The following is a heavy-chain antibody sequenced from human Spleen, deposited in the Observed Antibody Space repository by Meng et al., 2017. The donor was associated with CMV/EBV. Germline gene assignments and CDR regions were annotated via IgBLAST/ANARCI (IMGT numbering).Heavy chain of an antibody. J-gene: IGHJ4*02. CDR2: INPNSAAT. CDR1: GYTLTSYY. Sequence: ASVKVSCKASGYTLTSYYMTWVRQAPGQGLEWMATINPNSAATSYAQKFQGRVTMTRDTSTSTVYMELSSLRSEDTAVYYCARAGSGWELYYFAYWGQGTLVTVSS. D-gene: IGHD1-26*01. V-gene: IGHV1-46*01. CDR3: ARAGSGWELYYFAY.